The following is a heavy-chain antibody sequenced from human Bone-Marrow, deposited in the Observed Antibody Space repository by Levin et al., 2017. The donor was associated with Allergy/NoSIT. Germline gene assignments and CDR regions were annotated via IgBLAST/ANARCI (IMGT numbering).Heavy chain of an antibody. CDR3: AKGFCSTSCYVDY. J-gene: IGHJ4*02. Sequence: SCAASGFTFRNYGMHWVRQAPGKGLEWVGVISGDGDNKFYADSVKGRFTISRDNSKNTLFLQMDSLRTEDTALYYCAKGFCSTSCYVDYWGQGTLVTVSS. V-gene: IGHV3-30*18. D-gene: IGHD2-2*01. CDR1: GFTFRNYG. CDR2: ISGDGDNK.